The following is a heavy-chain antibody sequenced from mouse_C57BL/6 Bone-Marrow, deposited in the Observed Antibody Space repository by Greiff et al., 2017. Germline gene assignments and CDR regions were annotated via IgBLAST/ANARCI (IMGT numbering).Heavy chain of an antibody. CDR2: ISSGSSTI. CDR3: ARGDYGSSPWFAY. Sequence: EVMLVESGGGLVKPGGSLKLSCAASGFTFSDYGMHWVRQAPEKGLEWVAYISSGSSTIYYADTVKGRFTISRDNAKNTLFLQMTSLRSEDTAMYYCARGDYGSSPWFAYWGQGTLVTVSA. J-gene: IGHJ3*01. V-gene: IGHV5-17*01. D-gene: IGHD1-1*01. CDR1: GFTFSDYG.